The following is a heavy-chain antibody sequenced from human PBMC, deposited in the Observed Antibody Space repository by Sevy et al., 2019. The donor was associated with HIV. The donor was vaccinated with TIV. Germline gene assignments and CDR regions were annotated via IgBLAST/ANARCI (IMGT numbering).Heavy chain of an antibody. CDR3: ARDHWRSSGYRSVVDY. D-gene: IGHD3-22*01. CDR2: ISSSSSYI. V-gene: IGHV3-21*01. J-gene: IGHJ4*02. Sequence: GSLRLSCAASGFTFSSYSMNWVRQAPGKGLEWVSSISSSSSYIYYADSVKGRFTISRDNAKNSLYLQMNSLRAEDTAVYYCARDHWRSSGYRSVVDYWGQGTLVTVSS. CDR1: GFTFSSYS.